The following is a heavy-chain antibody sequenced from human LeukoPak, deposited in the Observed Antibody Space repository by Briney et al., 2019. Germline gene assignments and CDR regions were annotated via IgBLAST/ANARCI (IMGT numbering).Heavy chain of an antibody. CDR3: ARSIVGATSLDY. Sequence: SETLSLTCAVYGGSFSGYYWSWIRQPPGKGLEWIGEINHSGSTNYNPSLKSRVTISVDTSKNQFSLKLSSVTAADTAVNYCARSIVGATSLDYWGQGTLVTVSS. J-gene: IGHJ4*02. V-gene: IGHV4-34*01. CDR1: GGSFSGYY. CDR2: INHSGST. D-gene: IGHD1-26*01.